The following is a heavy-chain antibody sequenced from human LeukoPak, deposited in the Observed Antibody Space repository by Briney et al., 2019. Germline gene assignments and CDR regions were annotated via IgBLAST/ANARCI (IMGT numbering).Heavy chain of an antibody. CDR3: ASIKRDYYDSSGMIPLYY. V-gene: IGHV1-2*02. D-gene: IGHD3-22*01. J-gene: IGHJ4*02. Sequence: EASVKVSCKASGYTFTDYYIHWVRQAPGQGLEWMGYINPNSGGTNYAQKFQGRVTMTRDTSISTAYMELSRLRSDDTAVYYCASIKRDYYDSSGMIPLYYWGQGTLVTVSS. CDR1: GYTFTDYY. CDR2: INPNSGGT.